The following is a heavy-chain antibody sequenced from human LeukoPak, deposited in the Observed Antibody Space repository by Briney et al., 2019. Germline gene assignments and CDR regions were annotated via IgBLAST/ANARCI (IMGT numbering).Heavy chain of an antibody. J-gene: IGHJ4*02. Sequence: ASVKVSCKVSGYTLTELSMHWVRQAPGKGLEWMGGFDPEDGETIYAQKFQGRVTMTRDTSISTAYMELSRLRSDDTAVYYCARENMWTYEDWGQGTLVTVSS. CDR2: FDPEDGET. V-gene: IGHV1-24*01. CDR3: ARENMWTYED. D-gene: IGHD2/OR15-2a*01. CDR1: GYTLTELS.